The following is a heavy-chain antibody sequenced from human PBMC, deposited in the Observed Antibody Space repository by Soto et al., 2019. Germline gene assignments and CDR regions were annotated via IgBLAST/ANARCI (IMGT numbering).Heavy chain of an antibody. Sequence: QVQLQESGPGLVMPSGSLSLTCAGSDGSFTSGKWWSWVRQLPGKGPEWIGDIYQTGSTNYNPSLRRRVIISVDKPKNTSSLGLSSVTAADTAVYFCARVWGALAPIASWFGTWGRGILVTVSS. CDR3: ARVWGALAPIASWFGT. J-gene: IGHJ5*02. V-gene: IGHV4-4*02. D-gene: IGHD5-12*01. CDR1: DGSFTSGKW. CDR2: IYQTGST.